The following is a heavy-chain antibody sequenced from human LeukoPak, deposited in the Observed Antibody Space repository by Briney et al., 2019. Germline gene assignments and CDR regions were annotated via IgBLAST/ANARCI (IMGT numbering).Heavy chain of an antibody. CDR3: TKVLLSARDYPWGSYRYLAFDI. D-gene: IGHD3-16*02. CDR2: LKSKTDGGTT. J-gene: IGHJ3*02. CDR1: GFTITNAW. V-gene: IGHV3-15*01. Sequence: GGSLRLSCAASGFTITNAWMSWVRQAPGKGLEWVGRLKSKTDGGTTDYPAPVKGRFTISRDGSQNTMYLQMNSLKTEDTAVYYCTKVLLSARDYPWGSYRYLAFDIWGQGTMVTVSS.